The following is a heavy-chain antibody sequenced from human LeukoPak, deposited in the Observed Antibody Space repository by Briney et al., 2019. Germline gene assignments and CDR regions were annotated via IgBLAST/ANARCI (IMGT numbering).Heavy chain of an antibody. J-gene: IGHJ5*02. CDR1: GGSISSGDYY. V-gene: IGHV4-30-4*01. CDR2: IYYSGST. CDR3: ARANAAAGRGSVGWFDP. D-gene: IGHD6-13*01. Sequence: SQTLSLTCTVSGGSISSGDYYWSWIRQPPGKGLEWIGYIYYSGSTYYNPSLKSRVTISVDTSKNQFSLKLSSVTAADTAVYYCARANAAAGRGSVGWFDPWGQGTLVTVSS.